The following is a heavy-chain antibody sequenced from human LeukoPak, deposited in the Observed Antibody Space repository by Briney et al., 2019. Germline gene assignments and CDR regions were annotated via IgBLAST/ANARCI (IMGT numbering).Heavy chain of an antibody. J-gene: IGHJ4*02. CDR1: SGFS. CDR3: AKGHRSSSSFFDS. V-gene: IGHV3-23*01. CDR2: INGRGDDT. Sequence: GGSLRLSCAAFSGFSMSWVRQAPGGGLEWGSAINGRGDDTYYPDSFKGRFTISRDNSNNTLYLQMNSLRAEDTAVYYCAKGHRSSSSFFDSWGQGILVTVSS. D-gene: IGHD6-19*01.